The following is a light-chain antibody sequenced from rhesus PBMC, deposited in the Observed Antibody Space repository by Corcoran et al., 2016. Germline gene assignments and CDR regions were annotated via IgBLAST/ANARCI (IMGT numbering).Light chain of an antibody. V-gene: IGLV2-11*01. CDR1: SSDIGRYNY. Sequence: QSAPIQSPSVSGSLGQSVTISYTGTSSDIGRYNYVSWYRQQPGTTTKVMMYKVSMRPLGVSDRFSGSKSDNTASLTIFGLQAEYEADYYCDSYEANDTVYICGAGTRRTVL. J-gene: IGLJ1*01. CDR3: DSYEANDTVYI. CDR2: KVS.